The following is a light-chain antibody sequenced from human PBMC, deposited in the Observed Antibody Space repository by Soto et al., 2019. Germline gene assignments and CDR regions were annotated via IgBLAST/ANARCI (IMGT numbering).Light chain of an antibody. V-gene: IGKV1-39*01. J-gene: IGKJ2*01. CDR1: QSINTS. CDR3: QHSYSTPPT. CDR2: GVV. Sequence: DLQMTQSPSSLSASVGDRVTITCRARQSINTSLNWYQQKPGKVPKLLIYGVVSLESGVPSRFSGSGSGTDFALTISSLPAEDFAVSYCQHSYSTPPTFGQGTKVAIK.